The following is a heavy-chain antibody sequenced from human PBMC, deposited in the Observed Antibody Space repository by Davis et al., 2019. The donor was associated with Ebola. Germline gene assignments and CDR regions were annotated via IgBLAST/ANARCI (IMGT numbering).Heavy chain of an antibody. CDR1: GFTFSSYA. CDR2: ISTNGETT. V-gene: IGHV3-64D*06. Sequence: GESLKISCAASGFTFSSYAMHWVRQAPGKGLESVSRISTNGETTYYAESVKGRFTISRDNPKGTLYLQMRSLRSDDTAVYYCGKDRFTVVVVHGGFDYWGQGTKVTVSS. D-gene: IGHD2-15*01. CDR3: GKDRFTVVVVHGGFDY. J-gene: IGHJ4*02.